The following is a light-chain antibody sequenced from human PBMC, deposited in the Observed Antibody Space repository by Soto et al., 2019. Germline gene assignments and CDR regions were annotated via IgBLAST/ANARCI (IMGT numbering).Light chain of an antibody. CDR2: GAS. Sequence: EIVLTQSPGTLSLSPGERATLSCRASQSVSSSYLAWYQQKPGQAPRLLIYGASSRATGIPARFSGGGSGTDFTLTVSRLEAEDFAVYYCQQYGSSSWTFGQGTKVEIK. V-gene: IGKV3-20*01. CDR1: QSVSSSY. CDR3: QQYGSSSWT. J-gene: IGKJ1*01.